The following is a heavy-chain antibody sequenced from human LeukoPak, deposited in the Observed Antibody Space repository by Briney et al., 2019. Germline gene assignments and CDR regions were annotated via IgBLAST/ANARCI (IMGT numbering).Heavy chain of an antibody. CDR2: IYDNGNT. V-gene: IGHV4-59*12. CDR1: GGSLRSYY. CDR3: ARGAPGSWYGTFDP. J-gene: IGHJ5*02. Sequence: SETLSLTCTVSGGSLRSYYGSWIRQPPGKGLEWIGYIYDNGNTNYNPSLKSRVTISVDTSKTQFSLKLRSVTAADTAFYYCARGAPGSWYGTFDPWGQGTLVTVSS. D-gene: IGHD6-13*01.